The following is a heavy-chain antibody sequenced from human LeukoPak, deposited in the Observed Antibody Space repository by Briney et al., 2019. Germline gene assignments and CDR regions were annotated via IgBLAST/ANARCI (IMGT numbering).Heavy chain of an antibody. D-gene: IGHD6-6*01. CDR1: GFNFSSYA. J-gene: IGHJ4*02. CDR3: AKDGQLSY. V-gene: IGHV3-23*01. CDR2: ITGSGGST. Sequence: GGSLRLSCEGSGFNFSSYAMSWVRQAPGKGLEWVSVITGSGGSTYYADPVKGRFTISRDNSKNTLYLQMNSLRAEDTAIYYCAKDGQLSYWGQGTLVTVSS.